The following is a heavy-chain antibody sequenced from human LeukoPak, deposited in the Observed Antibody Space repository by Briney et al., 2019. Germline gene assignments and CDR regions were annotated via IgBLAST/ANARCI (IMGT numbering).Heavy chain of an antibody. CDR1: GFTFSNYW. D-gene: IGHD6-13*01. CDR3: ARDPYSSSWSYGMEV. CDR2: IKQDGSET. Sequence: AGGSLRLSCTASGFTFSNYWMSWVRQTPAKGLEWVANIKQDGSETVYVDSVKGRFTISRDNAQSSLYLQMNSLRAEDTAVYYCARDPYSSSWSYGMEVWGQGTTVTVSS. J-gene: IGHJ6*02. V-gene: IGHV3-7*05.